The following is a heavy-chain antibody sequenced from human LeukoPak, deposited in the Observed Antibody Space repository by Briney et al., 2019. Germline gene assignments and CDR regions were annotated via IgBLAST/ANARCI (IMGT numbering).Heavy chain of an antibody. V-gene: IGHV4-39*01. CDR2: IYYSGST. J-gene: IGHJ4*02. Sequence: SETLSLTCTVSGGSISSSTYYWGWIRQPPGKALEWIGSIYYSGSTHYNPSLKSRLTISVDTSKNQFSLKVTAVTAADTAVYFCARNGTVTVTGTKFNYFDYWGQGTLVTASS. CDR1: GGSISSSTYY. CDR3: ARNGTVTVTGTKFNYFDY. D-gene: IGHD4-17*01.